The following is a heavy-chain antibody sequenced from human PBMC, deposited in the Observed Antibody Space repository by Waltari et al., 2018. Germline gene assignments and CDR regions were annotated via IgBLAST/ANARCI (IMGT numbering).Heavy chain of an antibody. CDR1: GSSFPTYW. CDR3: ARPYSSYGMDV. V-gene: IGHV5-10-1*03. CDR2: IDPDDSHT. D-gene: IGHD4-4*01. Sequence: DVQLVQSGAEVKTPGESLSTSCKRSGSSFPTYWTHWVRQMPGKGPEWMGRIDPDDSHTDYSPSFEGHVTISADKSISTVYLQWSSLKASDTAMYYCARPYSSYGMDVWGQGTTVTVSS. J-gene: IGHJ6*02.